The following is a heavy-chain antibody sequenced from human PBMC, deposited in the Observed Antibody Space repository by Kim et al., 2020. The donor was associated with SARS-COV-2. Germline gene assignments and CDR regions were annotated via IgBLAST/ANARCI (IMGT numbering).Heavy chain of an antibody. CDR3: ARRLSNTSGWGSHYCDL. Sequence: SETLSLTCAVYGGSFSGYYWSWIRQPPGTGLEWIGEINHSGRTNYNPSLKSRVTISVDTSKNQFSLKLTSVTAVDTAVYYCARRLSNTSGWGSHYCDLWGQGTLVTVSS. CDR1: GGSFSGYY. CDR2: INHSGRT. D-gene: IGHD3-10*01. J-gene: IGHJ4*02. V-gene: IGHV4-34*01.